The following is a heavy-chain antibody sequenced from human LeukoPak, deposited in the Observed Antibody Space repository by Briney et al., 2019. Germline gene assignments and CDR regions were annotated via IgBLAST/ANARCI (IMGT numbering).Heavy chain of an antibody. D-gene: IGHD3-3*01. Sequence: GGSLRLSCEASGFTFRSYSINWVRQAPGKGLEWVSSISSSISYIYYADSVKGRFTISRDNAKNSLYLQMNSLRAEDTAVYYCARDAHYDFWSGYYSTWPLGYWGQGTLVTVSS. CDR3: ARDAHYDFWSGYYSTWPLGY. CDR1: GFTFRSYS. V-gene: IGHV3-21*01. CDR2: ISSSISYI. J-gene: IGHJ4*02.